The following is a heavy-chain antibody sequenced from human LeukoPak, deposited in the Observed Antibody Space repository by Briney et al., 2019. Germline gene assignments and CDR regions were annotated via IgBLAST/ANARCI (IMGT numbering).Heavy chain of an antibody. Sequence: TGGSLRLSCVGSGFRFSDYWMTWVRQAPGKGLEWVANIKEDGSETYYVDSVKGRFTISRDNARNSVHLQTNSLRGEDTAVYYCVRDGPTAYFDLWGQGTLVTVSS. CDR2: IKEDGSET. CDR1: GFRFSDYW. V-gene: IGHV3-7*01. CDR3: VRDGPTAYFDL. D-gene: IGHD5-18*01. J-gene: IGHJ4*02.